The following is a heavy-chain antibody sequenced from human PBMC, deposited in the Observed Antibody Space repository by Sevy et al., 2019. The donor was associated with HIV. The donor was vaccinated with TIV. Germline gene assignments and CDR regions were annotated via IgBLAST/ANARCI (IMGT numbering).Heavy chain of an antibody. D-gene: IGHD3-22*01. J-gene: IGHJ3*01. CDR1: GFTFNTHA. V-gene: IGHV3-23*01. Sequence: GGSLRLSCVASGFTFNTHAMNWVRQAPGKGLEWVSGISATGGGTYYTDSVKGRFTVSRDNSQNTLYLQMNSLRADDTAIYYCAKALNPALESMIEVIFRTLKGFDVWGQGTMVTVSS. CDR3: AKALNPALESMIEVIFRTLKGFDV. CDR2: ISATGGGT.